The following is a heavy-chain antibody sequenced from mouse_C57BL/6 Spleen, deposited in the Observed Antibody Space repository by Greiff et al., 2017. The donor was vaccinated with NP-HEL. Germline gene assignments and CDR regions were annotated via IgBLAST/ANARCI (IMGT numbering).Heavy chain of an antibody. V-gene: IGHV1-80*01. Sequence: VQLQQSGAELVKPGASVKISCKASGYAFSSYWMNWVKQRPGKGLEWIGQIYPGDGDTKYNGKFKGKATLTADTSSSTAYMQLSSRTAEDSAVYFCARVGTVDWYFDVWGTGTTVTVSS. D-gene: IGHD1-1*01. J-gene: IGHJ1*03. CDR3: ARVGTVDWYFDV. CDR1: GYAFSSYW. CDR2: IYPGDGDT.